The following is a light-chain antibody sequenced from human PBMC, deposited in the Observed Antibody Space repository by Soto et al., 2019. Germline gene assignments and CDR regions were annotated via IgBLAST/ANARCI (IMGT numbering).Light chain of an antibody. Sequence: QSVLTQPASVSGSPGQSITISCTGTSSDDGSHNLVSWYQHYPGEVPKLIIFEASKRPSGVSNRFSGSKSGSTASLTISGLQAEDEADYYCCSFAGSGIYVFGTGTKVTVL. CDR3: CSFAGSGIYV. CDR2: EAS. V-gene: IGLV2-23*01. J-gene: IGLJ1*01. CDR1: SSDDGSHNL.